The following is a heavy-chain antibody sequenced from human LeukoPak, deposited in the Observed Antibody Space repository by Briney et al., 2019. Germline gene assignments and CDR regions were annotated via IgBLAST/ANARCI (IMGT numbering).Heavy chain of an antibody. CDR2: IIPIFGTA. V-gene: IGHV1-69*05. D-gene: IGHD6-13*01. CDR1: GGTFSSYA. J-gene: IGHJ3*02. Sequence: GASVKVSCKASGGTFSSYAISWVRQAPGQGLEWMGGIIPIFGTANYAQKFQGRVTMTRDTSTSTAYMELSSLRSEDTAVYHCAREGHRSSSLLGAFDIWGQGTMVTVSS. CDR3: AREGHRSSSLLGAFDI.